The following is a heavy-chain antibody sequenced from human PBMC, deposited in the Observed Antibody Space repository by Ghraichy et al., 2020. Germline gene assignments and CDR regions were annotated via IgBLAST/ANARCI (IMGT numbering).Heavy chain of an antibody. V-gene: IGHV4-61*01. D-gene: IGHD6-6*01. J-gene: IGHJ6*02. CDR2: IYYNGNT. Sequence: SETLSLTCTVSGGSVSSASYYWTWIRQPPGKGLEWIGYIYYNGNTNYNPSLKSRVTFSVDTSKNQFSLKLSSVTAADTAIYYCARGNSVEARSAYYNGMDVWGLGTTVTVSS. CDR3: ARGNSVEARSAYYNGMDV. CDR1: GGSVSSASYY.